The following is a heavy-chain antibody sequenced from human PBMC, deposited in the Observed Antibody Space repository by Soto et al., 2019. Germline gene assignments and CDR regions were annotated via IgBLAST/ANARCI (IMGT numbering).Heavy chain of an antibody. D-gene: IGHD3-10*01. V-gene: IGHV4-61*01. CDR1: GGSVSSGSYY. J-gene: IGHJ4*02. CDR3: ARDSYKTLLWPIL. CDR2: IYYSGST. Sequence: KTSETLSLTCTVSGGSVSSGSYYWSWIRQPPGKGLEWIGYIYYSGSTNYNPSLKSRVTISVDTSKNQFSLKLSSVTAADTAVYYCARDSYKTLLWPILWGQGTLVTVSS.